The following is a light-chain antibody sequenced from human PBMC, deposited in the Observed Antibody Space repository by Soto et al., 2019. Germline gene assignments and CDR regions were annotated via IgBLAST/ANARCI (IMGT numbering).Light chain of an antibody. CDR2: AAS. Sequence: AIQMTQSPSSXSASVGDRVTITCWASQGIRNDLGWYQQKPGKAPNLLIYAASSLQSGVPSRFSCSGFSRDLTIPIRSLQSEEFASYYCLQDYKYPITFGQGTRLAIK. CDR1: QGIRND. V-gene: IGKV1-6*01. CDR3: LQDYKYPIT. J-gene: IGKJ5*01.